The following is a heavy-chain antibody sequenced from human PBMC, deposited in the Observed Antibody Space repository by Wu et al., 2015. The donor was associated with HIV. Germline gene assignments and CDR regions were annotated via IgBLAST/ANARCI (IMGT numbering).Heavy chain of an antibody. D-gene: IGHD3-10*01. CDR1: GYTFTSYG. J-gene: IGHJ3*02. CDR2: ISAYNGNT. CDR3: AITYYYGSGSYYKSGDAFDI. V-gene: IGHV1-18*01. Sequence: QVQLVQSGAEVKKPGASVKVSCKASGYTFTSYGMSWVRQAPGQGLEWMGWISAYNGNTHYAQKLQGRVTMTTDTSTSTAYMELRSLRSDDTAVYYCAITYYYGSGSYYKSGDAFDIWAKGQWSRXF.